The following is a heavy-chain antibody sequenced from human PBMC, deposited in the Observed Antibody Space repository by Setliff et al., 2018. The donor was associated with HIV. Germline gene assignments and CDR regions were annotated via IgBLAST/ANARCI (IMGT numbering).Heavy chain of an antibody. Sequence: ASVKVSCKASGYSFTTYHIHWVRQAPGQGLEWMGGIIPILGIANYAQKFQGRVTMTRDTSTSTVYMELSSLRSDDTAVYYCERLRPTAFFDYWGQGTLVTVSS. V-gene: IGHV1-46*01. CDR2: IIPILGIA. J-gene: IGHJ4*02. D-gene: IGHD3-3*01. CDR3: ERLRPTAFFDY. CDR1: GYSFTTYH.